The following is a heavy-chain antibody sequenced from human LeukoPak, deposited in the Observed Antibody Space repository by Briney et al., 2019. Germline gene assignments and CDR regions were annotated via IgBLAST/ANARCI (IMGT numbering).Heavy chain of an antibody. Sequence: GGSLRLSCAASGFTFDDYTMHWVRQVPGKGLEWVSAITWNSGGIGYADSVRGRFTIARDNAKNSLYLQMDSLRPEDTALYYCEKDMHDVSGSRDHKFGMGVWGKGTTVTVS. J-gene: IGHJ6*04. CDR1: GFTFDDYT. D-gene: IGHD1-14*01. V-gene: IGHV3-9*01. CDR3: EKDMHDVSGSRDHKFGMGV. CDR2: ITWNSGGI.